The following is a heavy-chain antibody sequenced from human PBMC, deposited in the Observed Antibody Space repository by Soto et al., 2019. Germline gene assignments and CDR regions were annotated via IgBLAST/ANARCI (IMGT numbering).Heavy chain of an antibody. CDR2: IYPGDSDT. J-gene: IGHJ4*02. CDR1: GYSFTSYW. Sequence: GESLKISCKGSGYSFTSYWIGWVRQMPGKGLEWMGIIYPGDSDTRYSPSFQGQVTTSADKSISTAYLQWSSLKASDTAMYYCARRGYYDFWSGSENFDYWGQGTLVTVSS. CDR3: ARRGYYDFWSGSENFDY. D-gene: IGHD3-3*01. V-gene: IGHV5-51*01.